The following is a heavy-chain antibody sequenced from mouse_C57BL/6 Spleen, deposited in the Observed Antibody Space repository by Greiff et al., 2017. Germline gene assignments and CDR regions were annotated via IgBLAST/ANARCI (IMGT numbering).Heavy chain of an antibody. CDR1: GYTFTSYW. Sequence: QVQLKQPGAELVKPGASVKMSCKASGYTFTSYWITWVKQRPGQGLEWIGDIYPGSGSTNYNEKFKSKATLTVDTSSSTAYMQLSGLTSEDSAVYYCADYGPRYYAMDYWGQGTSVTVSS. D-gene: IGHD1-2*01. V-gene: IGHV1-55*01. CDR3: ADYGPRYYAMDY. J-gene: IGHJ4*01. CDR2: IYPGSGST.